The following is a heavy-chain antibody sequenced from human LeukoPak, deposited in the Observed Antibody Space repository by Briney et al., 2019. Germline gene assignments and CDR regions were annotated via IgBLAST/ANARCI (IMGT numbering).Heavy chain of an antibody. CDR3: AKGVYQLLGPPHYYYGMDV. CDR2: ISGSGGST. D-gene: IGHD2-2*01. V-gene: IGHV3-23*01. CDR1: GFTFSSYA. Sequence: GGSLRLSCAASGFTFSSYAMSWVRQAPGKGLEWVSAISGSGGSTYYADSVKGRFTISRDNSKNALYLQMNSLRAEDTAVYYCAKGVYQLLGPPHYYYGMDVWGQGTTVTVSS. J-gene: IGHJ6*02.